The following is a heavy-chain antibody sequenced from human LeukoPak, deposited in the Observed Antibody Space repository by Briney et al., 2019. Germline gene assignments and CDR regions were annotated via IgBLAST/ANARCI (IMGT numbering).Heavy chain of an antibody. D-gene: IGHD3-22*01. J-gene: IGHJ6*03. CDR3: ATDRTDHLLSLYYMDV. CDR2: ISGYSGDT. CDR1: NYRFTSYG. Sequence: ASVKVSCKAANYRFTSYGISWVRQAPGQGLERMGRISGYSGDTIYAQKFQGRLTMTTDTSTSTAYMELRSLRSDDTAVYYCATDRTDHLLSLYYMDVWGEGTVVTVSS. V-gene: IGHV1-18*01.